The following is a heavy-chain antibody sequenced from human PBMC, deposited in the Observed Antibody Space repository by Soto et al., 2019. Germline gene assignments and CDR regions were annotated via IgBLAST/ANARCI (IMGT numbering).Heavy chain of an antibody. CDR1: GYTFISYD. D-gene: IGHD4-4*01. V-gene: IGHV1-8*01. Sequence: QVQLVQSGAEVKKPGASVKVSCKASGYTFISYDINWVRQATGQGLEWMGWMNPNTGDTGYAQKFQGRVTMTRNTSINTANLESSSLRSDDTAVYFCARGDGYSFDYWGQGTLVTVSS. CDR2: MNPNTGDT. CDR3: ARGDGYSFDY. J-gene: IGHJ4*02.